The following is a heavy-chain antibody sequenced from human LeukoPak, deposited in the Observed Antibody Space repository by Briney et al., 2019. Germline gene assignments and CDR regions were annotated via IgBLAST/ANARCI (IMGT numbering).Heavy chain of an antibody. V-gene: IGHV3-53*01. J-gene: IGHJ6*02. CDR3: AREGWLQRKIYYGMDV. D-gene: IGHD5-24*01. CDR2: IYSGGST. CDR1: GFTVSSNY. Sequence: PGGSLRLSCAASGFTVSSNYMSWVRQAPGKGLEWVSVIYSGGSTYYADSVKGRFTISRDNSKNTLYLQMNSLRAEDTAVYYCAREGWLQRKIYYGMDVWGQGTTVTVSS.